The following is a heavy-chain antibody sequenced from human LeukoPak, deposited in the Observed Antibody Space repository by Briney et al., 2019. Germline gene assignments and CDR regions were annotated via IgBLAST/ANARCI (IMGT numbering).Heavy chain of an antibody. D-gene: IGHD6-19*01. J-gene: IGHJ4*02. Sequence: GGSLRLSCAASGFTFSHYAMLWVRQAPGTGLEWVAVILSAGNNRYYADSVEGRFTISRDNSKNILYLQMDSLTVDDTAVYYCVEDHSRPIPVAGQEAHWGQGTLVTVSS. CDR2: ILSAGNNR. CDR1: GFTFSHYA. V-gene: IGHV3-30-3*01. CDR3: VEDHSRPIPVAGQEAH.